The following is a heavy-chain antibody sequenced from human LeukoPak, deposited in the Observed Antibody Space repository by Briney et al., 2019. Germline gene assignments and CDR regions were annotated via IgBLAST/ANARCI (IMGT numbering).Heavy chain of an antibody. CDR1: GFTFSSYA. CDR2: ISDSGGST. Sequence: GGSLRLSCAASGFTFSSYAMSWVRQAPGKGLEWVSGISDSGGSTYYADSVKGRFTISRDISKKTLYLQMNSLRAEDTAVYYCAKGIQYTSGWYGESKDAFDIWGQGTMVTVSS. J-gene: IGHJ3*02. CDR3: AKGIQYTSGWYGESKDAFDI. D-gene: IGHD6-19*01. V-gene: IGHV3-23*01.